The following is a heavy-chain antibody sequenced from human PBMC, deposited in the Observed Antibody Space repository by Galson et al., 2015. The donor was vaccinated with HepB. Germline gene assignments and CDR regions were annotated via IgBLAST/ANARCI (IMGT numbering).Heavy chain of an antibody. CDR2: IYWDDDK. V-gene: IGHV2-5*02. CDR1: GFSLSTSGVG. D-gene: IGHD2-21*02. Sequence: PALVKPTQTLTLTCTFSGFSLSTSGVGVGWIRQPPGKALEWLALIYWDDDKRYSPSLKSRLTITKDTSKNQVVLTMTNMDPVDTATYYCAHRVTEEPLLYYFDYWGQGTLVTVSS. J-gene: IGHJ4*02. CDR3: AHRVTEEPLLYYFDY.